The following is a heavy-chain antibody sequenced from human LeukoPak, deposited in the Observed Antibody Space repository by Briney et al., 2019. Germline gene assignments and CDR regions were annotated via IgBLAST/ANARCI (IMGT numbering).Heavy chain of an antibody. D-gene: IGHD3-10*01. V-gene: IGHV3-7*01. CDR1: GFTFSSYW. J-gene: IGHJ6*03. CDR3: ARVVYGSGSYYPTKRYYYYMDV. CDR2: IKQDGSEK. Sequence: GGSLRLSCAASGFTFSSYWMSWVRQAPGKGLEWVANIKQDGSEKYYVDSVKGRFTISRDNAKNSLYLQMNSLRAEDTAVYYCARVVYGSGSYYPTKRYYYYMDVWGKGTTVTVSS.